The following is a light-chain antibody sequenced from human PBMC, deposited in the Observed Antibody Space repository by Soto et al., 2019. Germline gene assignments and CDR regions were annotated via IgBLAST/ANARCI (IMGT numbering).Light chain of an antibody. CDR3: QQYGGSPRT. J-gene: IGKJ1*01. CDR1: QSVSSSS. Sequence: EIVLTQSPGTLSLSPGERATLSCRASQSVSSSSLAWYQHKRGQAPRLLIHGASSRATGIPDRFSGSGSGTDFTLTISRLEPEDFAVYYSQQYGGSPRTFGQGTKVEVK. CDR2: GAS. V-gene: IGKV3-20*01.